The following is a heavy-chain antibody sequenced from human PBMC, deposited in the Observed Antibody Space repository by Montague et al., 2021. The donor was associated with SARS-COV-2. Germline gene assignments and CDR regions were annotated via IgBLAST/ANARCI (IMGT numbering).Heavy chain of an antibody. J-gene: IGHJ4*02. Sequence: SETLSLTCTVSGYSINSNYYWCWIRQPPGKGLEWFGGSIHSGTTHYYPSPISRLTISPDTSNNHFSLIVISATAADTAVYYCARAPYNGPGKLYQFDYWGQGTLVTVSS. CDR2: SIHSGTT. CDR1: GYSINSNYY. CDR3: ARAPYNGPGKLYQFDY. D-gene: IGHD3-10*01. V-gene: IGHV4-38-2*02.